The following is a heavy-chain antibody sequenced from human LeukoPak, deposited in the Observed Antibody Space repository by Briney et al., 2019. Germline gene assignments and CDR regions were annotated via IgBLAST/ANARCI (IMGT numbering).Heavy chain of an antibody. CDR1: GFTVSSNY. Sequence: PGGSLRLSRAASGFTVSSNYMSWVRQAPGKGLEWVSVIYSGGSTYYADSVKGRFTISRDNSKNTLYLQMNSLRAEDTAVYYCARGVRFLEWFQGNARKYNFDYWGQGTLVTVSS. D-gene: IGHD3-3*01. V-gene: IGHV3-66*01. CDR3: ARGVRFLEWFQGNARKYNFDY. CDR2: IYSGGST. J-gene: IGHJ4*02.